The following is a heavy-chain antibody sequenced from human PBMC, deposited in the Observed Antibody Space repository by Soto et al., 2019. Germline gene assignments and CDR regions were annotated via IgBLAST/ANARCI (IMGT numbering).Heavy chain of an antibody. CDR1: GGTFSSYT. D-gene: IGHD2-2*01. V-gene: IGHV1-69*02. Sequence: SVKVSCKASGGTFSSYTISWVRQAPGQGLEWMGRIIPILGIANYAQKFQGRVTITADKSTSTAYMELSSLRSEDTAVYYCARAGYCSSTSCPNDAFDIWGQGTMVTVSS. CDR2: IIPILGIA. J-gene: IGHJ3*02. CDR3: ARAGYCSSTSCPNDAFDI.